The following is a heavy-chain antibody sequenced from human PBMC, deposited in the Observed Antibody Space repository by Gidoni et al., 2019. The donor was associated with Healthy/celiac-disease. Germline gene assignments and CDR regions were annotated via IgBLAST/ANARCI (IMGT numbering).Heavy chain of an antibody. J-gene: IGHJ4*02. D-gene: IGHD3-10*01. CDR1: GFTVSSYW. Sequence: RRYCAASGFTVSSYWMRWVRQAPGKGLQWVANIKQDGSEKYYVDSVKGRFTISRDNAKNSLFLQMNSLRAEDSAVYYCARDSGWELDFDYWGQGTLVTVSS. V-gene: IGHV3-7*01. CDR3: ARDSGWELDFDY. CDR2: IKQDGSEK.